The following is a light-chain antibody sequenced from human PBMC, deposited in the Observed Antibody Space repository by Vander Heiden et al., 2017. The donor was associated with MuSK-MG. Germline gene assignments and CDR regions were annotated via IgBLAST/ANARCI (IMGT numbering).Light chain of an antibody. CDR3: QSYDTSLSGWV. Sequence: QSVLTQPPPVSGDPGQRVTISCTGGSCNIGAGYDVHWYEHLPGTGPKLLIYSNTNRPSGVPDRVSGSKSGTSASLAITGLQAEDEADYYCQSYDTSLSGWVFGGGTKLTVL. V-gene: IGLV1-40*01. CDR2: SNT. CDR1: SCNIGAGYD. J-gene: IGLJ3*02.